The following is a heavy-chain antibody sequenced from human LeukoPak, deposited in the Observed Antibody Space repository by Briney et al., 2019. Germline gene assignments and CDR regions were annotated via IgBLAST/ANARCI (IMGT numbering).Heavy chain of an antibody. CDR3: ASRRSDIVATTYYFDY. J-gene: IGHJ4*02. D-gene: IGHD5-12*01. CDR1: GGSFSGYY. V-gene: IGHV4-34*01. CDR2: INHSGST. Sequence: SETLSLTCAVYGGSFSGYYWSWIRQPPGKGLEWIGEINHSGSTNYNPSLRSRVTISVDTSKNQFSLKLSSVTAADTAVYYCASRRSDIVATTYYFDYWGQGTLVTVSS.